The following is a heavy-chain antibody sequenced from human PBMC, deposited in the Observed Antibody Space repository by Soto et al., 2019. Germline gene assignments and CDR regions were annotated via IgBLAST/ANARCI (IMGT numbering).Heavy chain of an antibody. J-gene: IGHJ4*02. CDR1: GFTFSSYG. CDR2: IWFDGSDK. D-gene: IGHD1-26*01. Sequence: GGSLRLSCAASGFTFSSYGMHWVRQAPGKGLEWVAVIWFDGSDKYYADSVKGRFSISRDNSMNTLYLQMNSLRAEDTAVYYCAKDLEGASHYWGQGTLVTVSS. CDR3: AKDLEGASHY. V-gene: IGHV3-30*02.